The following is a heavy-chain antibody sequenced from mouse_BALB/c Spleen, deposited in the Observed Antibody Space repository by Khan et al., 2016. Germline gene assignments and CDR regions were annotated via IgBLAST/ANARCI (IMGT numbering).Heavy chain of an antibody. CDR3: ARGTPFAN. CDR2: IYTGDGDT. V-gene: IGHV1-80*01. D-gene: IGHD2-14*01. CDR1: GFAFSSYW. Sequence: QVQLKQSGAELVRPGSSVKISCKASGFAFSSYWMNWVKQRPGQGLEWIGQIYTGDGDTNYNGKFKGKATLTADKSSSTAYMQLSSLTSEDSAVYFCARGTPFANWGQGTLVTVSA. J-gene: IGHJ3*01.